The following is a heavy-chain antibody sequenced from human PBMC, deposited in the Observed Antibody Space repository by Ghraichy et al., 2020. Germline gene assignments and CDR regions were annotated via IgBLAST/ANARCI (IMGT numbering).Heavy chain of an antibody. J-gene: IGHJ2*01. Sequence: GGSLRLSCAVSGLTFSNFAMAWVHQAPGKGLEWVSTISGSGGSIWYADSGKGRFIISRDNSRSTFYLQMNSLRAEDTAVYYCAKGKGSGSYVNWSFNIWGQGTPVPVSP. CDR3: AKGKGSGSYVNWSFNI. CDR1: GLTFSNFA. V-gene: IGHV3-23*01. D-gene: IGHD1-26*01. CDR2: ISGSGGSI.